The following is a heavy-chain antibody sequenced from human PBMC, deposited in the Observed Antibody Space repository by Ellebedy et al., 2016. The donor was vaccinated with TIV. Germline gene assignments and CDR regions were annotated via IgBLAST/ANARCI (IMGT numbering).Heavy chain of an antibody. CDR3: ASGFDY. V-gene: IGHV4-34*01. J-gene: IGHJ4*02. Sequence: SETLSLTXAASGGSLRGYYWSWIRQPPGKGLEWIGDINHGGSTNYNPSLKSQVTISLDMTENQFSLRLTSATAADTAVYYCASGFDYWGQGTLVSVSS. CDR1: GGSLRGYY. CDR2: INHGGST.